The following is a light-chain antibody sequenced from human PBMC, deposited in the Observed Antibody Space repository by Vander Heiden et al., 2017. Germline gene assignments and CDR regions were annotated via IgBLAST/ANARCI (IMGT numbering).Light chain of an antibody. CDR3: GSYTGTKNLV. CDR1: SSDVGCSNY. J-gene: IGLJ2*01. V-gene: IGLV2-14*01. Sequence: QSALTQLASVSASPGQSITISCRGPSSDVGCSNYVSWFLQHPGQAPQLIIFEGSQRPAGVSHRFSGSKSGNTASLTISGLQADDEADYYCGSYTGTKNLVFGGGTKLTVL. CDR2: EGS.